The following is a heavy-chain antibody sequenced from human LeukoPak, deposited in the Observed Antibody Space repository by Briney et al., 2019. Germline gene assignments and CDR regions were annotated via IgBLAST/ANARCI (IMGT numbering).Heavy chain of an antibody. CDR2: INPNSSVA. V-gene: IGHV1-2*02. Sequence: ASVKVSCTASGYTFSSYAISWVRQAPGQGLEWMGWINPNSSVANYAQRFQGRVTMTTDTSISAAYMELRWLTSDDTAVYYCARERGGNSPFDSWGQGTLVTVSS. J-gene: IGHJ4*02. D-gene: IGHD4-23*01. CDR3: ARERGGNSPFDS. CDR1: GYTFSSYA.